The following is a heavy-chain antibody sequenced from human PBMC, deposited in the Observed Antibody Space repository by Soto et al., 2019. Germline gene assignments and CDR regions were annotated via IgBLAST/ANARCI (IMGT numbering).Heavy chain of an antibody. J-gene: IGHJ3*02. CDR1: GFTVSSNY. CDR2: IYSGGST. V-gene: IGHV3-66*01. D-gene: IGHD3-22*01. CDR3: ARVTYYYDSSGSWAYDAFDI. Sequence: EVQLVESGGGLVQPGGSLRLSCAASGFTVSSNYMSWVRQAPEKGREWVSLIYSGGSTYYPDSVKGRFTISRDNSKNTLYLQMNSLRAEDTAVYYCARVTYYYDSSGSWAYDAFDIWGQGTMVTVSS.